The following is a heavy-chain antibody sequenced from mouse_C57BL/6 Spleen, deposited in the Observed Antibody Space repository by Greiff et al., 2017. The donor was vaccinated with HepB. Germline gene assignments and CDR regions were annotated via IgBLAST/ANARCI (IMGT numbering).Heavy chain of an antibody. D-gene: IGHD2-2*01. CDR3: AKRGNYGYDY. J-gene: IGHJ2*01. CDR2: INPSTGGT. Sequence: EVQGVESGPELVKPGASVKISCKASGYSFTGYYMNWVKQSPEKSLEWIGEINPSTGGTTYNQKFKAKATLTVDKSSITAYMQLKSLTSEDSAVYYCAKRGNYGYDYWGQGTTLTVSS. CDR1: GYSFTGYY. V-gene: IGHV1-42*01.